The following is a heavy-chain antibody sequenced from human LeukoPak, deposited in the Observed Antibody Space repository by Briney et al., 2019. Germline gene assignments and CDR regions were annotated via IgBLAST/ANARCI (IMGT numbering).Heavy chain of an antibody. CDR1: GFTFSSYW. Sequence: GGSLRLSCAASGFTFSSYWMSWVRQAPGKGLEWVANIKQDGSEKYYVDSVKGRFTISRDNAKNSLYLQVNSRRAEDTAVYYCAIDGFLIGSSFNMIKGFDYWGHGTLVTVSS. D-gene: IGHD3-16*01. CDR2: IKQDGSEK. CDR3: AIDGFLIGSSFNMIKGFDY. J-gene: IGHJ4*01. V-gene: IGHV3-7*01.